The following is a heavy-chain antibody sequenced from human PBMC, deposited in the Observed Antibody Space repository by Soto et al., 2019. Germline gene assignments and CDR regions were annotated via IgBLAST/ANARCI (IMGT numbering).Heavy chain of an antibody. J-gene: IGHJ3*02. D-gene: IGHD2-15*01. CDR1: GGTFRTYT. CDR3: SRDKYPVVVLAAPEVGAFAS. V-gene: IGHV1-69*08. Sequence: QVQLVQSGGEVKKPGSSVKVSCSVSGGTFRTYTFSWVRQAPGQGLEWMGSIIPLIGITNYAQKFQGRVTMNAEKTTITASMELSSLTSEDTAIFYCSRDKYPVVVLAAPEVGAFASWGPGIMVIVSS. CDR2: IIPLIGIT.